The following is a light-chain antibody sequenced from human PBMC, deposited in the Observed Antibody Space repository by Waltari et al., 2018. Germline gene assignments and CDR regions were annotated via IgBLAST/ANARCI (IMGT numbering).Light chain of an antibody. CDR3: QQTYSTFHT. CDR1: QSISSN. J-gene: IGKJ2*01. Sequence: SSLSASVGDRVTITCRSSQSISSNLNWYQQKPGKAPKLLIYGASTLQSGVPSRFSGRGSGTDFTLTISSLQPADFATYFCQQTYSTFHTFGQGTKVDIK. CDR2: GAS. V-gene: IGKV1-39*01.